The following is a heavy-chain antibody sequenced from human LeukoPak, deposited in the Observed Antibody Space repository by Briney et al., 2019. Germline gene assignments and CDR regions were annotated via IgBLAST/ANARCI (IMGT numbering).Heavy chain of an antibody. CDR3: GRDGDWGSGSIDY. CDR1: GFTFTYHW. J-gene: IGHJ4*02. Sequence: GGSLRLSCAASGFTFTYHWMHWVRQGPGKGLVWVSRIRSDGGETNYADSVKGRFTISGDNAKNTLYLQMNSLGAEDTAVYYCGRDGDWGSGSIDYWGQGVLVTVSS. CDR2: IRSDGGET. D-gene: IGHD3-10*01. V-gene: IGHV3-74*01.